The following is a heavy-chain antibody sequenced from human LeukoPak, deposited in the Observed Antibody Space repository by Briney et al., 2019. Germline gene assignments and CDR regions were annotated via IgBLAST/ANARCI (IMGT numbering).Heavy chain of an antibody. D-gene: IGHD1-26*01. V-gene: IGHV4-59*08. CDR2: IYYSGST. CDR3: ARGLGSSDAFDI. J-gene: IGHJ3*02. Sequence: KSSETLSLTCTVSGGSISSYYWSWIRQPPGKGLEWIGYIYYSGSTNYNPSLKSRVTISVDTSKNQFSLKLTSVTAADTAVYYCARGLGSSDAFDIWGQGTMVTVSS. CDR1: GGSISSYY.